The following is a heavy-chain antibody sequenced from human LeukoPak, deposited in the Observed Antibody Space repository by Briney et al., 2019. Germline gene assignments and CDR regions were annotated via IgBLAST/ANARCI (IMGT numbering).Heavy chain of an antibody. V-gene: IGHV4-59*01. Sequence: KPSETRSLTCTVSGGSISSLYSSWIRHPPEKGRGWIGYIYYSGSPNYNPSLKSRVTISVDTPKNQFSLKLSSVPAADAAVYYCARGARGYSYGHSDYWGQGTLVTVSS. D-gene: IGHD5-18*01. CDR2: IYYSGSP. J-gene: IGHJ4*02. CDR1: GGSISSLY. CDR3: ARGARGYSYGHSDY.